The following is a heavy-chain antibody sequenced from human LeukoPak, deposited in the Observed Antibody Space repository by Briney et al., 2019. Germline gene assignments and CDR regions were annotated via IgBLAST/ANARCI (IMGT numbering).Heavy chain of an antibody. Sequence: PSETLSLTCTVSGGSVSSGSYYWSWIRQPPGKGLEWIGYIYYSGSTYYNPSLKSRVTISVDTSKNQFSLKLSSVTAADTAVYYCARDRDYDYIWGTYRVFDYWGQGTLVTVSS. CDR1: GGSVSSGSYY. V-gene: IGHV4-31*03. D-gene: IGHD3-16*02. J-gene: IGHJ4*02. CDR2: IYYSGST. CDR3: ARDRDYDYIWGTYRVFDY.